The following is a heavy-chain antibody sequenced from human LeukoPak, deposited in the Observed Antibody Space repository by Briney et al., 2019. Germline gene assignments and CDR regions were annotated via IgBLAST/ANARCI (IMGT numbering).Heavy chain of an antibody. CDR1: GFTFSSYG. CDR2: IRYDGSNK. J-gene: IGHJ6*03. Sequence: PGGSLTLSCAASGFTFSSYGMHWLRQAPGKGLEGVAFIRYDGSNKNYADSVKGRFTISRDNSKNTLYLQMNSLRDEDTAVYYCANVLAGDYYYMDVWGKGTTVTVSS. V-gene: IGHV3-30*02. CDR3: ANVLAGDYYYMDV. D-gene: IGHD2-8*02.